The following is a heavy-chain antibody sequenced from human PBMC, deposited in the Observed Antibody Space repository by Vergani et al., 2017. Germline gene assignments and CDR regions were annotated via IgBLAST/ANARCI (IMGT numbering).Heavy chain of an antibody. CDR2: ISSSSSYI. V-gene: IGHV3-21*04. J-gene: IGHJ4*02. CDR3: ARGSSSSGRHFDY. CDR1: GFTFSSYS. Sequence: EVQLVESGGGLVKPGGSLRLSCAASGFTFSSYSMNWVRQAPGKGLEWVSSISSSSSYIYYADSVKGRFTISRDNAKNQFSLKLSSVTAADTAVYYCARGSSSSGRHFDYWGQGTLVTVSS. D-gene: IGHD6-6*01.